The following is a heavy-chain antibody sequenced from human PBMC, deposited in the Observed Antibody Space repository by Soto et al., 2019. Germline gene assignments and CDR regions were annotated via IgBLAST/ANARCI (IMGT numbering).Heavy chain of an antibody. V-gene: IGHV4-34*01. J-gene: IGHJ6*02. CDR2: INHSGST. CDR1: GGSFSGYY. D-gene: IGHD2-2*01. Sequence: SETLSLTCAVYGGSFSGYYWSWIRQPPGKGLEWIGEINHSGSTNYNPSLKSRVTISVDTSKNQFSLKLSPVTAADTAVYYCARAGDIVVLAGYYYYGMDVWGQGTTVTVSS. CDR3: ARAGDIVVLAGYYYYGMDV.